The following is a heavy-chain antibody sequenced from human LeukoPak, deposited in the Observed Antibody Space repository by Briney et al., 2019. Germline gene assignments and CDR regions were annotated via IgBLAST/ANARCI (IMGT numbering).Heavy chain of an antibody. CDR2: ISYDGSNK. V-gene: IGHV3-30*18. CDR3: AKRFCSGGNCYPKTFDY. CDR1: GFTFSSYG. D-gene: IGHD2-15*01. Sequence: GGSLRLSCAASGFTFSSYGMHWVRQAPGKGLEWVAVISYDGSNKYYADSVKGRFTISRDNSKNTLYLQMNSLRADDTALYYCAKRFCSGGNCYPKTFDYWGQGTLVTVSS. J-gene: IGHJ4*02.